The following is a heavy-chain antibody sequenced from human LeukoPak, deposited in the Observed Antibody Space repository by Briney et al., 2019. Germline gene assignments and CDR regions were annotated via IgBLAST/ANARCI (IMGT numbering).Heavy chain of an antibody. CDR2: ISRNGATT. CDR3: ARESGITMLRGAHTP. J-gene: IGHJ5*02. V-gene: IGHV3-43*01. D-gene: IGHD3-10*01. CDR1: GLIFDDYT. Sequence: PGGSLRLSRAASGLIFDDYTMRWVRQAPGKGPEWVSLISRNGATTKYAESVRGRFTVSRDNSKNSLYLQMNSLRAEDTAVYYCARESGITMLRGAHTPWGQGILVTVSS.